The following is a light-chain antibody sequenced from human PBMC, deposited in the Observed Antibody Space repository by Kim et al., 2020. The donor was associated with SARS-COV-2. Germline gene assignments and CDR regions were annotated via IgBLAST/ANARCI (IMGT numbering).Light chain of an antibody. CDR2: STN. Sequence: QTVVTQEPSLTVSPGGTVTLTCASSTGAVTSGYYPNWFQQKPGQAPRALIYSTNNKQSWTPARFSGALLEGKAALTLSGLQPEDEAEYYCLLYYGGAWVFGEGTQLTVL. V-gene: IGLV7-43*01. CDR1: TGAVTSGYY. J-gene: IGLJ2*01. CDR3: LLYYGGAWV.